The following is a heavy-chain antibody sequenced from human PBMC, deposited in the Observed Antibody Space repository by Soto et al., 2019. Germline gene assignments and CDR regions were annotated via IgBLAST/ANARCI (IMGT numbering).Heavy chain of an antibody. CDR1: GFTFSSYA. CDR3: AKSISSGWDYYFDY. V-gene: IGHV3-23*01. Sequence: WGSLRLSCAASGFTFSSYAMSWVRQAPGKGLEWVSAISGSGGSTYYADSVKGRFTISRDNSKNTLYLQMNRLRAEDTAVYYCAKSISSGWDYYFDYWGQGTLVTVSS. D-gene: IGHD6-19*01. CDR2: ISGSGGST. J-gene: IGHJ4*02.